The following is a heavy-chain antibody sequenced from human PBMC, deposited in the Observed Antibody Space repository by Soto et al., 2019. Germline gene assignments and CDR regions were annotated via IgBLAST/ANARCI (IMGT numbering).Heavy chain of an antibody. J-gene: IGHJ6*03. D-gene: IGHD2-15*01. CDR2: IYYSGST. V-gene: IGHV4-59*01. Sequence: SETLSLTCAVYGGSFSGYYWSWIRQPPGKGLEWIGYIYYSGSTYYNPSLKSRVTISVDTSKNQFSLKLSSVTAADTAVYYCARVDRYCSGGSCYGYYYYYYMDVWGKGTTVTVSS. CDR3: ARVDRYCSGGSCYGYYYYYYMDV. CDR1: GGSFSGYY.